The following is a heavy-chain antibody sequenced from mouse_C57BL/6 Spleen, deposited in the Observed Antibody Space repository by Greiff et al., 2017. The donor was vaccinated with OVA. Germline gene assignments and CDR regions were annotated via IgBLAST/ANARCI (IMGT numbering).Heavy chain of an antibody. Sequence: EVMLVESGGGLVQPKGSLKLSCAASGFSFNTYAMNWVRQAPGKGLEWVARIRSKSNNYATYYADSVKDRFTISRDDSESMLYLQMNNLKTEDTAMYYCVRQGLYYGSSLSYAMDYWGQGTSVTVSS. CDR1: GFSFNTYA. CDR2: IRSKSNNYAT. D-gene: IGHD1-1*01. V-gene: IGHV10-1*01. CDR3: VRQGLYYGSSLSYAMDY. J-gene: IGHJ4*01.